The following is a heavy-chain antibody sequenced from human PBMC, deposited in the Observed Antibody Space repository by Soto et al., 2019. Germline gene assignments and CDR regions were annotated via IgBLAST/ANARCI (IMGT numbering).Heavy chain of an antibody. V-gene: IGHV1-69*13. Sequence: SVKVSCKASGGTFSSYAISWVRQAPGQGLEWMGGIIPIFGTANYAQKFQGRDTITADESTSTAYMELSSPRSEGTAVYYCARVSDRTTVTTVYYYGMDVWGQGTTVTVSS. CDR1: GGTFSSYA. CDR3: ARVSDRTTVTTVYYYGMDV. CDR2: IIPIFGTA. D-gene: IGHD4-4*01. J-gene: IGHJ6*02.